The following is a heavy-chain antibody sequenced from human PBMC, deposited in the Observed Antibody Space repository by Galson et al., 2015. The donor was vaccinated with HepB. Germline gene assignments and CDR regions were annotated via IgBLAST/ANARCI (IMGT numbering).Heavy chain of an antibody. J-gene: IGHJ6*03. CDR2: INAYIGHT. Sequence: SVKVYCKASGYTFTNYGINWVRQAPGQGLEWMGWINAYIGHTNYAHDLQGRVTMTTDTSTNTAYMELRSLRSDDTAVYYCARGDYDSSGYTPYYYHYYMDVWGKGTTVPVSS. CDR3: ARGDYDSSGYTPYYYHYYMDV. CDR1: GYTFTNYG. D-gene: IGHD3-22*01. V-gene: IGHV1-18*01.